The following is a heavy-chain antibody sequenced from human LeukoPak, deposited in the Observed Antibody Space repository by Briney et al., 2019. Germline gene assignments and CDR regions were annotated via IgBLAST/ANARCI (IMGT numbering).Heavy chain of an antibody. CDR1: GFTFSSYG. J-gene: IGHJ4*02. CDR2: IKQDGSEK. V-gene: IGHV3-7*03. Sequence: GGSLRLSCAASGFTFSSYGMHWVRQAPGKGLEWVANIKQDGSEKYYVDSVKGRFTISRDNSKNTLYLQMNSLRAEDTAVYYCASGGDPLDYWGQGTLVTVSS. D-gene: IGHD4-17*01. CDR3: ASGGDPLDY.